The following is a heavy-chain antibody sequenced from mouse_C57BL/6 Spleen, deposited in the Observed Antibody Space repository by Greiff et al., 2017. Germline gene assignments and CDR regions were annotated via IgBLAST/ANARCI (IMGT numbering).Heavy chain of an antibody. CDR1: GYAFSSSW. CDR2: IYPGDGDT. Sequence: VQLQQSGPELVKPGASVKISCKASGYAFSSSWMNWVKQRPGKGLEWIGRIYPGDGDTNYNGKFKGKATLTADKSSSTAYMQLSSLTSEDSAVYFCARGLYDFDYWGQGTTLTVSS. J-gene: IGHJ2*01. D-gene: IGHD2-3*01. V-gene: IGHV1-82*01. CDR3: ARGLYDFDY.